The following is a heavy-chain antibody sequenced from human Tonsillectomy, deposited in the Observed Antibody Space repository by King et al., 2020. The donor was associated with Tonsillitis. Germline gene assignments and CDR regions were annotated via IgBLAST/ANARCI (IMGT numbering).Heavy chain of an antibody. J-gene: IGHJ4*02. CDR2: IYHSGST. CDR3: ARGGGIVVVPAAMGVVDY. CDR1: GYSISSGHY. Sequence: VQLQESGPGLVKPSETLSLTCTVSGYSISSGHYWGWLRQPPGKGLEWIGSIYHSGSTYYNPSLKSRVTISVDTSKNKFYLKLSSVTAADTAVYYCARGGGIVVVPAAMGVVDYWGQGTLVTVSS. D-gene: IGHD2-2*01. V-gene: IGHV4-38-2*02.